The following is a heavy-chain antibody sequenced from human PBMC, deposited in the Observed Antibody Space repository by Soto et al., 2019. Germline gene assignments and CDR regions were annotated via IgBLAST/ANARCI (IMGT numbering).Heavy chain of an antibody. CDR1: GGSLSFNY. J-gene: IGHJ4*02. D-gene: IGHD3-10*01. CDR2: IFYSGNS. CDR3: ARGRGNFDF. Sequence: SETLSLTYSVSGGSLSFNYWSWIRQVPGKGLERIGYIFYSGNSNYNPSLKSRVTISVDTSKNHFSLNLSSLTAADTAVYYCARGRGNFDFWGQGTLVTVSS. V-gene: IGHV4-59*01.